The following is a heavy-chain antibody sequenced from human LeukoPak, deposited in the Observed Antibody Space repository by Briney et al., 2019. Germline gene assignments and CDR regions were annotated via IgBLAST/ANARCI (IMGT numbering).Heavy chain of an antibody. CDR3: ARYCSGGSCPANWFDP. Sequence: ASVEVSCKASGYTFTSYGISWVRQAPGQGLEWMGWISAYNGNTNYAQKLQGRVTMTTDTSTSTAYMELRSLRSDDTAVYYCARYCSGGSCPANWFDPWGQGTLVTVSS. CDR1: GYTFTSYG. CDR2: ISAYNGNT. V-gene: IGHV1-18*01. D-gene: IGHD2-15*01. J-gene: IGHJ5*02.